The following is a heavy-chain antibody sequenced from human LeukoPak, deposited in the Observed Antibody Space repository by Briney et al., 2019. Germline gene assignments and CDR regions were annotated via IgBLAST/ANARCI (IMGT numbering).Heavy chain of an antibody. J-gene: IGHJ4*02. D-gene: IGHD3-22*01. V-gene: IGHV3-23*01. CDR1: GFTFSSYA. CDR3: ARDAQDYFDSSGSFDY. Sequence: GGSLRLSCAASGFTFSSYAMSWVRQAPGKGLEWVSAISGSGGSTYYADSVKGRFTISRDNSKNTLYLQMNSLRAEDTAVYYCARDAQDYFDSSGSFDYWGQGTLVTVSS. CDR2: ISGSGGST.